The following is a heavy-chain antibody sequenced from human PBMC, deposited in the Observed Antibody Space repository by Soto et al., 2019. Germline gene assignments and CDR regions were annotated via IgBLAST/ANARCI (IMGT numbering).Heavy chain of an antibody. J-gene: IGHJ3*01. CDR1: GFTFTSYA. D-gene: IGHD3-10*01. V-gene: IGHV3-30*14. CDR2: ISSDGTNK. CDR3: ALYYTDV. Sequence: PGGPLRLSCAASGFTFTSYAMSWVRQAPGKGLEGGSVISSDGTNKYYADPVKGRCTISRDNSKNTLFLQVNSLRAEDTAVYYWALYYTDV.